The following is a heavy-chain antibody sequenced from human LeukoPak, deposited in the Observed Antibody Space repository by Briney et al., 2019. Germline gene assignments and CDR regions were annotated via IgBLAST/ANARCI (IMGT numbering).Heavy chain of an antibody. D-gene: IGHD2-15*01. V-gene: IGHV3-23*01. CDR3: AKEHMAAAVYYFDY. CDR2: INPSSGNT. Sequence: GGSLRLSCAASGFTFTNYAMSWVRQAPGKGLEWVSSINPSSGNTYYADSVKGRFTISGDNSKNTLYLQMNSLRAEDTAVYYCAKEHMAAAVYYFDYWGQGTLVTVSS. J-gene: IGHJ4*02. CDR1: GFTFTNYA.